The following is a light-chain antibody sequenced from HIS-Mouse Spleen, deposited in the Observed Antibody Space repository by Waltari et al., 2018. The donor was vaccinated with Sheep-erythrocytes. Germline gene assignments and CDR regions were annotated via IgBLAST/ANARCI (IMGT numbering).Light chain of an antibody. CDR3: QPWDSSTYVV. Sequence: SYELTQQPSVSLGPAQPASTTCSGETFGDKYAWSYQQKQDQSPVLVIYQERKRPSGFPKRFSDSNSGNTAALAVSGTQARDGADYYSQPWDSSTYVVFGGGTKLTVL. J-gene: IGLJ2*01. CDR2: QER. V-gene: IGLV3-1*01. CDR1: TFGDKY.